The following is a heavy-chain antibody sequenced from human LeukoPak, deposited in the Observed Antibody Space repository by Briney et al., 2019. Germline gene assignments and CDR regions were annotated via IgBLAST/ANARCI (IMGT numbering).Heavy chain of an antibody. CDR1: GGSFSGYY. Sequence: PSETLSLTCAVYGGSFSGYYWSWIRQPPGKGLEWIGYIYYSGSTNYNPSLKSRVTISVDTSKNQFSLKLSSVTAADTAVYYCASHSYGSGSYYWGQGTLVTVSS. CDR3: ASHSYGSGSYY. CDR2: IYYSGST. D-gene: IGHD3-10*01. V-gene: IGHV4-59*08. J-gene: IGHJ4*02.